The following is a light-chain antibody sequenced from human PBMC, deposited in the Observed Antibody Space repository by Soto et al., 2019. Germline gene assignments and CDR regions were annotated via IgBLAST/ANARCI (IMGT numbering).Light chain of an antibody. CDR1: QSISNY. V-gene: IGKV1-39*01. Sequence: DIQMTQSPSSLSASVGDRVTITCRASQSISNYLTWHQQKPGKAPKLLIYAASSLQSGVPSRFSGSGSGTGFTLTISSLQPEDFATYYCQQTYSTPYSFGLGTNLEIK. CDR3: QQTYSTPYS. J-gene: IGKJ2*01. CDR2: AAS.